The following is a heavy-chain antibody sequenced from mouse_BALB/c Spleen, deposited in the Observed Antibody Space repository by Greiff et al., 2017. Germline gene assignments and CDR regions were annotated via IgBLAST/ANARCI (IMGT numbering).Heavy chain of an antibody. CDR3: ARKGYDYDSMDY. D-gene: IGHD2-4*01. V-gene: IGHV1S132*01. J-gene: IGHJ4*01. CDR2: IFPGTGTT. Sequence: KLQQSGAELVKPGASVKLSCKTSGYTFTSYWIQWVKQRPGQGLGWIGEIFPGTGTTYYNEKFKGKATLTIDTSSSTAYMQLSSLTSEDSAVYFCARKGYDYDSMDYWGQGTSVTVSS. CDR1: GYTFTSYW.